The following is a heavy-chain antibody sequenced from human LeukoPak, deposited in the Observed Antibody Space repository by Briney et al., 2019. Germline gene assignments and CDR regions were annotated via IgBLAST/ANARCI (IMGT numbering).Heavy chain of an antibody. CDR2: LYYTGST. J-gene: IGHJ4*02. Sequence: SETLSLTCTVSGGSISSSSHYWAWIRQPPGKWLEWIGFLYYTGSTYYKPSLKSRGTISVDTSRRQFSLNLSSVTAADTAVYYCARQEYIYGYFDSCGQGTLVTVSS. CDR1: GGSISSSSHY. CDR3: ARQEYIYGYFDS. V-gene: IGHV4-39*01. D-gene: IGHD3-3*02.